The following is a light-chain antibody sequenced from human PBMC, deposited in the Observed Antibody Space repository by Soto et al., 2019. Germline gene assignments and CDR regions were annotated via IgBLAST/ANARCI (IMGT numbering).Light chain of an antibody. CDR2: LGS. V-gene: IGKV2-28*01. CDR1: QSLLHSNGYNY. J-gene: IGKJ1*01. CDR3: MQAVQTPWS. Sequence: DIVMTQSPLSLPVTPGEPASISCRSSQSLLHSNGYNYLDWYLQKPGQSPQLLIYLGSDRASGVPDRFSGSGSGTDFTLTITRVEAEDVGIYYCMQAVQTPWSFGQGTKVDIK.